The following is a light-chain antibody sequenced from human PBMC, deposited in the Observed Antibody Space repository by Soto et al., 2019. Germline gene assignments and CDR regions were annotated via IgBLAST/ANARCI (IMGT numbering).Light chain of an antibody. Sequence: QSVLTQPPSASGSPGQSVTISCTGTSSDVGGYNHVSWYQQHPGKAPKLMIYEVSRWPSGVPDRFSGSKSGNTASLTVSGLHAEDEAVYHCSSYAGSSNSVFGGGTQVTVL. CDR2: EVS. J-gene: IGLJ3*02. V-gene: IGLV2-8*01. CDR1: SSDVGGYNH. CDR3: SSYAGSSNSV.